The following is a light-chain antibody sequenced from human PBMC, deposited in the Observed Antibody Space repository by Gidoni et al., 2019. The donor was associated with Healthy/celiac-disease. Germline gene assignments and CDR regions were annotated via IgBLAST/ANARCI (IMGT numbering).Light chain of an antibody. CDR2: DVS. J-gene: IGLJ2*01. CDR3: CSYAGSYTWV. Sequence: QSARTQPRAVSGSPGPSVTISCTGTSSDVGGYNYVSWYQQHPGTAPKLMMYDVSKRPSGVPARFSGSTSGTTASLSISGRQAEDAADYYCCSYAGSYTWVFGGGTKLTVL. CDR1: SSDVGGYNY. V-gene: IGLV2-11*01.